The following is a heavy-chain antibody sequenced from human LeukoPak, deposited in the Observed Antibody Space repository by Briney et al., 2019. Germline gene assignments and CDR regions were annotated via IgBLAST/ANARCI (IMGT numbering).Heavy chain of an antibody. V-gene: IGHV4-39*07. D-gene: IGHD3-22*01. CDR3: AREDYYDSSGYQSSGFDY. CDR1: GGSIRSSYYY. CDR2: IYDSGST. Sequence: SETLSLTCTVSGGSIRSSYYYWGWIRQPPGKGLEWIGSIYDSGSTYYNPSLKSQVTISVDTSKNQFSLKLSSVTAADTAVYYCAREDYYDSSGYQSSGFDYWGQGTLVTVSS. J-gene: IGHJ4*02.